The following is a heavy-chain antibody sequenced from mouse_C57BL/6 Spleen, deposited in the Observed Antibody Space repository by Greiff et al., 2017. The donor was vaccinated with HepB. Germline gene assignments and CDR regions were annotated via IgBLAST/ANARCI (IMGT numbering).Heavy chain of an antibody. D-gene: IGHD3-3*01. V-gene: IGHV1-19*01. CDR1: GYTFTDYY. CDR3: ARGWDYFDY. J-gene: IGHJ2*01. CDR2: INPYNGGT. Sequence: VQLQQSGPVLVKPGASVKMSCKASGYTFTDYYMNWVKQSHGKSLEWIGVINPYNGGTSYNQKFKGKATLTVDKSSSTAYMELNSLTSEDCAVYYCARGWDYFDYWGQGTTLTVSS.